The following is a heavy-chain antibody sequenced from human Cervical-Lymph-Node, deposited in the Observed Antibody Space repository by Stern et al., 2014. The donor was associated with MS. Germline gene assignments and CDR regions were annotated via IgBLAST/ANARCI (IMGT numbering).Heavy chain of an antibody. CDR2: IIVGSENR. CDR3: AAVDFTVTTLGLNLDY. D-gene: IGHD4-17*01. CDR1: GFTFGSSV. J-gene: IGHJ4*02. V-gene: IGHV1-58*01. Sequence: HLVESGPEVKEPGTSVKISCKASGFTFGSSVLQWVRQVRGQRLEWMGWIIVGSENRNYAQEFKERVTITRDMSTNTAYLELTSLRSEDTAVYYCAAVDFTVTTLGLNLDYWGQGTLVTVSS.